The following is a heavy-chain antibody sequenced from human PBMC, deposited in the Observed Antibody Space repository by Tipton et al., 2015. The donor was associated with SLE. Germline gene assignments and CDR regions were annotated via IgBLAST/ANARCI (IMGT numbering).Heavy chain of an antibody. Sequence: VQLVQSGAEVKKPGESLRISCEGSGEMFLNYWIGWVRQMPGKGLEWMGTIFPRDSDTRYSPSFQGQVTISADRSINTAYLQWNSLKASDTAMYYCASGVSGWNFFDYWGQGTLVTVSS. D-gene: IGHD6-19*01. CDR1: GEMFLNYW. CDR3: ASGVSGWNFFDY. J-gene: IGHJ4*02. V-gene: IGHV5-51*01. CDR2: IFPRDSDT.